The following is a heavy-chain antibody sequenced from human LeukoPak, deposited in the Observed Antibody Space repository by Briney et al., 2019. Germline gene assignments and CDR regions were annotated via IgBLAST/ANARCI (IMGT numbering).Heavy chain of an antibody. CDR3: ARLRYDILTGPTPYYFDY. V-gene: IGHV4-39*07. CDR1: GGSISSSSYY. CDR2: IYYSGST. Sequence: SETLSLTCTVSGGSISSSSYYWGWIRQPPGKGLEWIGRIYYSGSTYYNPSLKSRVTISVDTSKNQFSLKLSSVTAADTAVYYCARLRYDILTGPTPYYFDYWGQGTLVTVSS. J-gene: IGHJ4*02. D-gene: IGHD3-9*01.